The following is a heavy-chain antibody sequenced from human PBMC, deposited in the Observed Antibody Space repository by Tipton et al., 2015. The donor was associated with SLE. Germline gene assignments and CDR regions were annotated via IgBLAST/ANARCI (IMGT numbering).Heavy chain of an antibody. V-gene: IGHV4-4*07. D-gene: IGHD2-15*01. CDR1: GGSISSYY. Sequence: TPSLTCTVSGGSISSYYWAWIRQPAGKGLEWIGRIYTGGYTKYNPSFENRVTVDASKDQFSLKLSSVTAADTAVYYCVICSPAGCAYFDYWGQGRLVTVSS. CDR2: IYTGGYT. J-gene: IGHJ4*02. CDR3: VICSPAGCAYFDY.